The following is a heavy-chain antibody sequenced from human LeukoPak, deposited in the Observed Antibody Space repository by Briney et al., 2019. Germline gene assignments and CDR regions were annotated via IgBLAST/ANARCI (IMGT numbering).Heavy chain of an antibody. V-gene: IGHV4-61*01. J-gene: IGHJ1*01. D-gene: IGHD3-22*01. CDR2: IYYSGST. CDR3: AGVRLGSSGFSEYFEH. Sequence: PSETLSLTCTVSGGSVSSGSYYWSWIRQPPGKGLEWIGYIYYSGSTNYNPSLKSRVTISVDTSKNQFSLKLSSVTAADTAVYYCAGVRLGSSGFSEYFEHWGQGTLVTVSS. CDR1: GGSVSSGSYY.